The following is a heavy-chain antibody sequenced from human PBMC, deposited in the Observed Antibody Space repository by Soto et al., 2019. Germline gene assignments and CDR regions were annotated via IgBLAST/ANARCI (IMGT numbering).Heavy chain of an antibody. V-gene: IGHV3-11*06. CDR2: ISSSSSYT. D-gene: IGHD3-16*01. J-gene: IGHJ4*02. CDR1: GFTFSDYY. CDR3: ARDRRSGEFDY. Sequence: GGSLRLSCAASGFTFSDYYMSWIRQAPGKGLEWVSYISSSSSYTNYADSVKGRFTISRDNAKNSLYLQMNSLRAEDTAVYYCARDRRSGEFDYWGQGTLVTVSS.